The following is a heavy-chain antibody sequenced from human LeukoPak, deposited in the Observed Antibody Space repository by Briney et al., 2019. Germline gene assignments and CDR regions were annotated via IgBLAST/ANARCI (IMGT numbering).Heavy chain of an antibody. J-gene: IGHJ4*02. Sequence: GGSLRLSCAASGFIFSKYSMHWVRQAPGKGLEWVSYISSSSDTIYYADSVKGRFTISRDNAKNSLYLQMSSLRDEDTAVYYCARDGYCSSGSCYGSYDYWGQGTLVTVSS. CDR2: ISSSSDTI. CDR1: GFIFSKYS. CDR3: ARDGYCSSGSCYGSYDY. D-gene: IGHD2-15*01. V-gene: IGHV3-48*02.